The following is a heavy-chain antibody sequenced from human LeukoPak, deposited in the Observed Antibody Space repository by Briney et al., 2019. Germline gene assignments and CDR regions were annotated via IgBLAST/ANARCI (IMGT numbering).Heavy chain of an antibody. J-gene: IGHJ4*02. CDR3: SKGSQISGWRSHDY. V-gene: IGHV3-23*01. CDR2: ISGGGDNT. D-gene: IGHD3-22*01. CDR1: GFTFSSYS. Sequence: GGSLRLSCAASGFTFSSYSMSWVRQAPGKGLEWVSDISGGGDNTHNADSVRGRFTTSRDNSKNTVYLEMSSLRDEDTAIYYCSKGSQISGWRSHDYWGQGTTVTVSS.